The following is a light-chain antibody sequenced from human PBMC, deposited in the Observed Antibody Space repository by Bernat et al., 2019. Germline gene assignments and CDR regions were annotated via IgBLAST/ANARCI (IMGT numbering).Light chain of an antibody. Sequence: DIMMTQSPLSLPVTPGEPASISCKSSQSLTHSNGYKYFDWYVQRPGQSPQLLIYVGSNRASGVPDRISGSGSGTRFTLKISRVEAEDVGIYYCMQSLQTPYTFGQGTKLEIK. CDR3: MQSLQTPYT. CDR2: VGS. CDR1: QSLTHSNGYKY. V-gene: IGKV2-28*01. J-gene: IGKJ2*01.